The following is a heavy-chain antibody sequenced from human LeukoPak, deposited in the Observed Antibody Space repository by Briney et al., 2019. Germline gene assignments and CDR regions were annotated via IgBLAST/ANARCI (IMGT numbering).Heavy chain of an antibody. Sequence: GGSLRLSSAASGFTFSSFWMGWVRQAPGKGLEWVASIKYDESEKHHVDSVKGRFTVSRDNAKNSLYLQMNNLRAEDTAVYFCARITTNGYFEYWGQGTLVTVSS. CDR3: ARITTNGYFEY. CDR1: GFTFSSFW. D-gene: IGHD1-1*01. CDR2: IKYDESEK. V-gene: IGHV3-7*01. J-gene: IGHJ4*02.